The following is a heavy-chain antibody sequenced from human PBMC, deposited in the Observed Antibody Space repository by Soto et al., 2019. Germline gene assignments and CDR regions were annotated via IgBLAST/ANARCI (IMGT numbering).Heavy chain of an antibody. CDR3: ARQIYDSDTGPNFQYYFDS. Sequence: GESLKISCKGSGYSFAGYWITWVRQKPGKGLEWMGRIDPSDSQTYYSPSFRGHVTISVTKSITTVFLQWSSLRASDTAMFYCARQIYDSDTGPNFQYYFDSWGQGTPVTVSS. CDR2: IDPSDSQT. J-gene: IGHJ4*02. V-gene: IGHV5-10-1*01. CDR1: GYSFAGYW. D-gene: IGHD3-22*01.